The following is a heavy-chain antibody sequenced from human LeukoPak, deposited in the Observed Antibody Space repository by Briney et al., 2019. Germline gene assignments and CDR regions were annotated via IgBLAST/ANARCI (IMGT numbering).Heavy chain of an antibody. V-gene: IGHV1-2*02. J-gene: IGHJ4*02. CDR3: ARAANPTDYFDY. CDR1: GYTFTVYY. D-gene: IGHD4-17*01. Sequence: ASVKVSCKASGYTFTVYYMHWVRQAPGQGLEWMGWINPNSGGTNYAQKFQGRVTMTRDTSISTAYMELSSLRSDDTAVYYCARAANPTDYFDYWGQGTLVTVSS. CDR2: INPNSGGT.